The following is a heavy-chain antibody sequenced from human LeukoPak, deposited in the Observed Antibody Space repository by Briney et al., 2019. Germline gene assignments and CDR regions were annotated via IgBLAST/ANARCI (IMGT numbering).Heavy chain of an antibody. V-gene: IGHV3-9*01. D-gene: IGHD3-16*01. CDR2: ISWNSGSI. J-gene: IGHJ6*02. CDR3: ARGGGLDV. CDR1: GFIFDNYA. Sequence: GGSLRLSCAASGFIFDNYAMHWVRHAPGKGLEWVSGISWNSGSIGYADSVKGRFTISRDNAKNSLYLQMSNLRAEDTAVYFCARGGGLDVWGQGATVTVSS.